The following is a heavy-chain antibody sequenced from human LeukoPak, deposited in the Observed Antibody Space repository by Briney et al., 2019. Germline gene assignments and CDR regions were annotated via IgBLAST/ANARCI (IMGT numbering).Heavy chain of an antibody. D-gene: IGHD4-17*01. Sequence: GGSLRLSCAASGFTFSGYWMSWVRQAPGKGLEWVANINEVGSEKYHVESVKGRFTISRDNAKNSLYLQMNSLRDEDTAVYYCASTLRTADDAFDIWGQGTMVTVSS. V-gene: IGHV3-7*02. CDR1: GFTFSGYW. CDR3: ASTLRTADDAFDI. CDR2: INEVGSEK. J-gene: IGHJ3*02.